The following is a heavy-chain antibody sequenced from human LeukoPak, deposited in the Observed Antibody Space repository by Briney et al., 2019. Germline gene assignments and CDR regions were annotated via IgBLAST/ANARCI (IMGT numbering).Heavy chain of an antibody. D-gene: IGHD5-12*01. CDR3: ARGPSGYHNT. V-gene: IGHV3-48*03. CDR2: ISPSGETI. Sequence: GGSLRLSCAASGFTFGTYEMNWVRQAPGKGLEWLSYISPSGETIYRADSVKGRFTISRDNSKNTLYLQMNSLRAEDTAVYYCARGPSGYHNTGGQGTLVTVSS. CDR1: GFTFGTYE. J-gene: IGHJ4*02.